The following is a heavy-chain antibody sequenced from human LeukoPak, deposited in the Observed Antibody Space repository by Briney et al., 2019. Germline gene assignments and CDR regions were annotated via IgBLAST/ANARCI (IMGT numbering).Heavy chain of an antibody. CDR3: ARAWPKGGFYFDY. Sequence: ASVKVSCKASGYTFTTYYMHWVRQTPGQGLEWMGIINPSGGSITYAQKFQGRVTMTRGTSTSTVYMELSSLRSEDTALYYCARAWPKGGFYFDYWGQGTLVTVSS. J-gene: IGHJ4*02. CDR2: INPSGGSI. D-gene: IGHD3-16*01. V-gene: IGHV1-46*01. CDR1: GYTFTTYY.